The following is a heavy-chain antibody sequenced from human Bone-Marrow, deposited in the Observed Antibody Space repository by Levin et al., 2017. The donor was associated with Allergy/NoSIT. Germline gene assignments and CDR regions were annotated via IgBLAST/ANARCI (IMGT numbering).Heavy chain of an antibody. CDR1: GFTFSSYE. D-gene: IGHD4-17*01. J-gene: IGHJ1*01. CDR2: ISSSGSTI. Sequence: LSLTCAASGFTFSSYEMNWVRQAPGKGLEWVSYISSSGSTIYYADSVKGRFTISRDNAKNSLYLQMNSLRAEDTAVYYCAREVTTLLGFQHWGQGTLVTVSS. CDR3: AREVTTLLGFQH. V-gene: IGHV3-48*03.